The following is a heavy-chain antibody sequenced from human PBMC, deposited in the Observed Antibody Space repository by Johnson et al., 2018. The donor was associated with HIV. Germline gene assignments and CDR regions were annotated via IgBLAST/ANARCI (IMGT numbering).Heavy chain of an antibody. CDR1: GFTFSSYG. Sequence: QVHLVESGGGVVQPGRSLRLSCAASGFTFSSYGMHWVRQAPGKGLEWVAVISYDGSNKYYADSVKGRFTISRDNSKNTLYLQMNSLRAEDTAVYYCATHIVVVIAIRNAFDIWGQGTMVTVSS. CDR2: ISYDGSNK. D-gene: IGHD2-21*01. CDR3: ATHIVVVIAIRNAFDI. J-gene: IGHJ3*02. V-gene: IGHV3-30*03.